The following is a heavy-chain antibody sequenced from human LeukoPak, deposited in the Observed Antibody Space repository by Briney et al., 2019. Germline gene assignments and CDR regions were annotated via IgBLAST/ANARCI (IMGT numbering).Heavy chain of an antibody. Sequence: PSETLSLTCIVSGGSLSSHYWSWIRQPPGKGLEWIAYIYYDGSTNDNPSLKSRATISLDTSKNQFSLNLTSMTAADTAVYYCARGPGSYDSRGYYGGFDFWGQGIRVTVSS. V-gene: IGHV4-59*11. CDR3: ARGPGSYDSRGYYGGFDF. CDR1: GGSLSSHY. D-gene: IGHD3-22*01. J-gene: IGHJ4*02. CDR2: IYYDGST.